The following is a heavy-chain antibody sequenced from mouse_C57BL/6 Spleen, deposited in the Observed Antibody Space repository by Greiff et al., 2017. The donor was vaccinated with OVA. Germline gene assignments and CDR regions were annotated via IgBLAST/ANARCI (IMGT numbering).Heavy chain of an antibody. CDR1: GYTFTDYY. D-gene: IGHD2-10*02. J-gene: IGHJ4*01. V-gene: IGHV1-76*01. Sequence: VKLQESGAELVRPGASVKLSCKASGYTFTDYYINWVKQRPGQGLEWIARIYPGSGNTYYNEKFKGKATLTAEKSSSTAYMQLSSLTSEDSAVYFCARVYDPYAMDYWGQGTSVTVSS. CDR2: IYPGSGNT. CDR3: ARVYDPYAMDY.